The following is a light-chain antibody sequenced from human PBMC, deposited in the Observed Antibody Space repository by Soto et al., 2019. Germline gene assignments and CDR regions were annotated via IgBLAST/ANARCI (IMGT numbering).Light chain of an antibody. CDR1: QSLSINS. V-gene: IGKV3-20*01. CDR3: QQYDGSPLT. CDR2: GAS. J-gene: IGKJ3*01. Sequence: EIVLTQSPGTLSLSPGERATLSCRASQSLSINSLAWYQQKPGQSPRLLVDGASTRDTGIPDRFRGSGSGTDFALTISTLEPEDFQMYYCQQYDGSPLTLRPGTKVDTK.